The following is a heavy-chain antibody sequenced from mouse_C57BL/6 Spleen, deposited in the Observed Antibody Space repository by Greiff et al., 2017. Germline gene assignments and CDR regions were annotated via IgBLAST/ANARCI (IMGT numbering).Heavy chain of an antibody. CDR1: GYTFTDYE. D-gene: IGHD4-1*01. CDR3: ANWEDAMDY. J-gene: IGHJ4*01. CDR2: IDPETGGT. V-gene: IGHV1-15*01. Sequence: QVQLQQPGAELVRPGASVTLSCKASGYTFTDYEMHWVKQTPVHGLEWIGAIDPETGGTAYNQKFKGKAILTADKSSSPAYMELRSLTSEDSAVYYCANWEDAMDYWGQGTSVTVSS.